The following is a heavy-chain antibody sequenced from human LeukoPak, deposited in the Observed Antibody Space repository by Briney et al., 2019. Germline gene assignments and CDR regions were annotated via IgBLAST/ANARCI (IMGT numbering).Heavy chain of an antibody. CDR3: AKGGATVIDY. CDR1: GFTFSNYW. V-gene: IGHV3-74*01. CDR2: INSDGSST. J-gene: IGHJ4*02. D-gene: IGHD4-17*01. Sequence: GGSLRLSCAASGFTFSNYWVHWVRQAPGKGLVWVSRINSDGSSTTSADSVKGRFTISRDNAKNTLYLQMNSLRAEDTAVYYCAKGGATVIDYWGQGTLVTVSS.